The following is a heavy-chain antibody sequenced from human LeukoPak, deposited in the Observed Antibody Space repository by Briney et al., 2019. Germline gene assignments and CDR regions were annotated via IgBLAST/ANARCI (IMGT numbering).Heavy chain of an antibody. CDR1: GFTFSSYS. CDR3: ARASFQRWLQLGGD. Sequence: GGSLRLSCAASGFTFSSYSMNWVRQAPGKGLVWVSRIKGDGSSTSYADSVKGRFTISRDNAKNTLFLQMNSLRAEDTAVYYCARASFQRWLQLGGDWGQGTLVTVSS. D-gene: IGHD5-24*01. V-gene: IGHV3-74*01. J-gene: IGHJ4*02. CDR2: IKGDGSST.